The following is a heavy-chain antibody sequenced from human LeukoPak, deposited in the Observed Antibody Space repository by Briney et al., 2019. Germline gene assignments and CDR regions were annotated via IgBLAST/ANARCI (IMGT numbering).Heavy chain of an antibody. CDR2: INPNSGGT. V-gene: IGHV1-2*02. CDR3: ARVGSYYDSSGYYGDY. CDR1: GYTFTGYY. D-gene: IGHD3-22*01. Sequence: ASVKVSCKASGYTFTGYYMHWVRQAPGQRLEWMGWINPNSGGTNYAQKFQGRVTMTRDTSISTAYMELSRLRSDDTAVYYCARVGSYYDSSGYYGDYWGQGTLVTVSS. J-gene: IGHJ4*02.